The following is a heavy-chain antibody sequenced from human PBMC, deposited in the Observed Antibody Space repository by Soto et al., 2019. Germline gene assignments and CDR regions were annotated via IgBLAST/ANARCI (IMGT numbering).Heavy chain of an antibody. CDR2: TDWNGGSI. CDR1: GFTFSSYG. CDR3: ARAPNYVWVDNWFAP. V-gene: IGHV3-20*04. Sequence: PGGSLRLSCAPSGFTFSSYGMNWVRQAPGKGLVWVSDTDWNGGSIGYADSVKGRFTISRDNTKNSLYLQMDSVRAEDTAFYYCARAPNYVWVDNWFAPWGQGTLVTVSS. D-gene: IGHD3-16*01. J-gene: IGHJ5*02.